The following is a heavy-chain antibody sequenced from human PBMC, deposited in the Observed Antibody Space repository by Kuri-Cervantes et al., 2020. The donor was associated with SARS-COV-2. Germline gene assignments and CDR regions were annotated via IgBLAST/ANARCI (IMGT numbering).Heavy chain of an antibody. CDR2: ISSSSSYI. V-gene: IGHV3-21*04. J-gene: IGHJ4*02. Sequence: LSLTCAASGFTFSSYSMNWVRQAPGKGLEWVSSISSSSSYIYYADSVKGQFTISRDNAKNTLYLQMNSLRAEDTAVYYCAKATLGNCGGDCYSPVSFDYWGQGTLVTVSS. D-gene: IGHD2-21*02. CDR1: GFTFSSYS. CDR3: AKATLGNCGGDCYSPVSFDY.